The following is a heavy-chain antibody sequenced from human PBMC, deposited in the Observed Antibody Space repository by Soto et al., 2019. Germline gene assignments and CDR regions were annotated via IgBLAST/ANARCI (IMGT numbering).Heavy chain of an antibody. V-gene: IGHV4-34*01. J-gene: IGHJ4*02. CDR1: GGYFSGYD. CDR2: INHSGST. Sequence: SETLSLTYAVYGGYFSGYDWSWIRQPPGKGLEWIGEINHSGSTNYNPSLKSRVTISVDTSKNQFSLKLSSVTAADTAVYYCARGLRTRPFDYWGQGTLVTVSS. CDR3: ARGLRTRPFDY.